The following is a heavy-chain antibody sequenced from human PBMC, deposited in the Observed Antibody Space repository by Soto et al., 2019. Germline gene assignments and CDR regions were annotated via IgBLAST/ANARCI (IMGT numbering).Heavy chain of an antibody. D-gene: IGHD3-10*01. J-gene: IGHJ4*02. CDR2: INPILSMS. CDR1: GDTFNFYS. CDR3: ASSYGSGYRAFDS. V-gene: IGHV1-69*02. Sequence: SVKVSCKASGDTFNFYSINWVRQAPGLGLEWMGRINPILSMSNYAQRFQGRVTMTADKSTSTAYMELSSLRSEDTAMYYCASSYGSGYRAFDSWGQGALVTVS.